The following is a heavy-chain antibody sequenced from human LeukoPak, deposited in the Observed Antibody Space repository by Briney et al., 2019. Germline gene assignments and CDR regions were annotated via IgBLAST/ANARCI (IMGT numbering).Heavy chain of an antibody. CDR1: GGSISSYY. Sequence: SETLSLTCTVSGGSISSYYWSWIRQPAGKGLEWIGRIYTSGSTNYNPSLKSRVTMSVDTSKNQFSLKLSSVTAADTAVYYCARESYSGWSRSHYFDYWGQGTLVTVSS. D-gene: IGHD6-19*01. J-gene: IGHJ4*02. CDR2: IYTSGST. CDR3: ARESYSGWSRSHYFDY. V-gene: IGHV4-4*07.